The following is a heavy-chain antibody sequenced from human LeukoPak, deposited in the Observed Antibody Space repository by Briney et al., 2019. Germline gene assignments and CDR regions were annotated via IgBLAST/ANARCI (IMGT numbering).Heavy chain of an antibody. CDR3: ASDVIGYCSGGSCYFGY. V-gene: IGHV3-21*01. Sequence: PGGSLRLSCAASGFTFSSYSMNWVRQAPGKGLEWVSSISSSSSYIYYADSVKGRFTISRDNAKNSLYLQMNSLRAEDMAVYYCASDVIGYCSGGSCYFGYWGQGTLVTVSS. J-gene: IGHJ4*02. CDR2: ISSSSSYI. CDR1: GFTFSSYS. D-gene: IGHD2-15*01.